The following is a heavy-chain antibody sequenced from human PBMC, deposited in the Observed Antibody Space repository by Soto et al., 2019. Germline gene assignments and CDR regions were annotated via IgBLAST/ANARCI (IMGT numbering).Heavy chain of an antibody. CDR3: ARDPPLPAAMVD. Sequence: SVKVSCKASGGTFSSYAISWVRQAPGQGLEWMGGIIPIFGTANYAQKFQGRVTITADESTSTAYMELGSLRSEDTAVYYCARDPPLPAAMVDWGQGTLVTVSS. J-gene: IGHJ4*02. V-gene: IGHV1-69*13. CDR1: GGTFSSYA. D-gene: IGHD2-2*01. CDR2: IIPIFGTA.